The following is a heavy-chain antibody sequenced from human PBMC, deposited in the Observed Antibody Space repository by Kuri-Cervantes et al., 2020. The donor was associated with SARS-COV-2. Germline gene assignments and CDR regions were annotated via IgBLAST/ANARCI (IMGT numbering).Heavy chain of an antibody. D-gene: IGHD3-3*01. Sequence: SETLSLTCAVYGGSFSGFYWSWIRQAPGKGLEWIGEINHSGSAIYSPSLKSRVTISVDTSKNQFSLRLSSVTAADTGVYYCARASTTIYGVLIALFSSNAFGIWGQGTMVTVSS. CDR1: GGSFSGFY. CDR3: ARASTTIYGVLIALFSSNAFGI. J-gene: IGHJ3*02. CDR2: INHSGSA. V-gene: IGHV4-34*01.